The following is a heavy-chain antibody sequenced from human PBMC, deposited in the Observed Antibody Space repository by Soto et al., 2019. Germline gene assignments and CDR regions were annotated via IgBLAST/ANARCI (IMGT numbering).Heavy chain of an antibody. CDR1: GYTFTSYA. J-gene: IGHJ6*03. Sequence: ASLKVSCKASGYTFTSYAMHWVRQAPGQRLEWMGWINAGNGNTKYSQKFQGRVTITRDTSASTAYMELSSLRSEDTAVYYCARASGGIFYYYMDVWGKGTTVTVSS. CDR3: ARASGGIFYYYMDV. V-gene: IGHV1-3*01. D-gene: IGHD2-15*01. CDR2: INAGNGNT.